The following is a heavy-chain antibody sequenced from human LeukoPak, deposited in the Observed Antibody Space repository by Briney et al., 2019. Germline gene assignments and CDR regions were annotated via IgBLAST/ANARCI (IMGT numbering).Heavy chain of an antibody. Sequence: ASVKVSCKASGYTFTSYGISWVRQAPGQGLEWMGWISAYNGNTNYAQKLQGRVTISRDTSANTAYMELNRLRPEDTAVFYCVRGGPNKSGWTLDYWGQGTLVTVSS. CDR3: VRGGPNKSGWTLDY. D-gene: IGHD6-19*01. V-gene: IGHV1-18*01. J-gene: IGHJ4*02. CDR2: ISAYNGNT. CDR1: GYTFTSYG.